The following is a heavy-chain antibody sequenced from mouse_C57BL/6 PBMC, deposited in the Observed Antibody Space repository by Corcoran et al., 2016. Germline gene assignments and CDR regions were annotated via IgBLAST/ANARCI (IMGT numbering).Heavy chain of an antibody. Sequence: EVQLQQSGPVLVKPGASVKMSCKASGYTFTDYYMNWVKQSHGKSLEWIGVINPYNGGTSYNQKFKGKATLTVDKSSSTAYMELNSLTSEDSAVYYCAREEIYDGYIYGGQGTLVTVSA. CDR1: GYTFTDYY. D-gene: IGHD2-3*01. CDR3: AREEIYDGYIY. V-gene: IGHV1-19*01. CDR2: INPYNGGT. J-gene: IGHJ3*01.